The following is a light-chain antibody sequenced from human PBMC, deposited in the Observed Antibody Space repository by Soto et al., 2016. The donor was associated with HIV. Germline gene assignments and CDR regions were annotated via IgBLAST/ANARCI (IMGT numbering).Light chain of an antibody. CDR2: KAS. J-gene: IGKJ1*01. Sequence: DVQMTQSPSTLSASVGDRVTITCRASQSIDKWVAWYQQKPGKAPKLLIYKASTLEGGVQLRFSGSGSGTDFTLTLSSVQPDDVGTYYCQQYNTVPWTFGQGTKLEMK. V-gene: IGKV1-5*03. CDR3: QQYNTVPWT. CDR1: QSIDKW.